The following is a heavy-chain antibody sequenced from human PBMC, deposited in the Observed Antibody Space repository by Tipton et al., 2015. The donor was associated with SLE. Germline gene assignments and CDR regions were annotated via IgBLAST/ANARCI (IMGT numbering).Heavy chain of an antibody. CDR1: GYSISSGYY. CDR3: ARANSGY. D-gene: IGHD1-26*01. J-gene: IGHJ4*02. CDR2: IYHSGNT. V-gene: IGHV4-38-2*02. Sequence: TLSLTCTVSGYSISSGYYWGWIRQPPGKGLEWIGSIYHSGNTDYNPSLKSRVTILVDTSKNQFSLKLSSVTAADTAIYYCARANSGYWGQGTLVTVSS.